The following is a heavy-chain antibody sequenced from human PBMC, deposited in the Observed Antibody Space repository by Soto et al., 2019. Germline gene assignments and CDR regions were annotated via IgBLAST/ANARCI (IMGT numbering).Heavy chain of an antibody. V-gene: IGHV1-18*01. D-gene: IGHD3-22*01. CDR2: ISAYNGNT. CDR3: ARDLLGYYDSSGEDYYYGMDV. Sequence: QVQLVQSGAEVKKPGASVKVSCKASGYTFTSYGISWVRQAPGQGLEWMGWISAYNGNTNYAQKHQGRVTMTTDTSTSTAYMELRSLRSDDTAVYYCARDLLGYYDSSGEDYYYGMDVWGQGTTVTVSS. CDR1: GYTFTSYG. J-gene: IGHJ6*02.